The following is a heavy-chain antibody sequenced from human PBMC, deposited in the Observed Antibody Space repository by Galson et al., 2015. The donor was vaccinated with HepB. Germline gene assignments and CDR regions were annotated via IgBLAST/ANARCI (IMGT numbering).Heavy chain of an antibody. V-gene: IGHV1-69*06. J-gene: IGHJ6*02. CDR1: GGTFSSYA. D-gene: IGHD3-10*01. CDR3: ARRKVHPLLWFGDQAPYYYYGMDV. Sequence: SVKVSCKASGGTFSSYAISWVRQAPGQGLEWMGGIIPIFGTANYAQKFQGRVTITADKSTSTAYMELSSLRSKAPAVYYCARRKVHPLLWFGDQAPYYYYGMDVWGQGTTVTVSS. CDR2: IIPIFGTA.